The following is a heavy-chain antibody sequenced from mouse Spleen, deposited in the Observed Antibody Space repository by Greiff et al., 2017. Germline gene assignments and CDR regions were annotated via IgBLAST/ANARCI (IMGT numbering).Heavy chain of an antibody. J-gene: IGHJ1*01. Sequence: EVQLVESGGGLVQPGGSLKLSCAASGFTFSSYGMSWVRQTPDKRLELVATINSNGGSTYYPDSVKGRFTISRDNAKNTLYLQMSSLKSEDTAMYYCARDGITTADWYFDVWGAGTTVTVSS. CDR2: INSNGGST. CDR3: ARDGITTADWYFDV. D-gene: IGHD1-2*01. CDR1: GFTFSSYG. V-gene: IGHV5-6-3*01.